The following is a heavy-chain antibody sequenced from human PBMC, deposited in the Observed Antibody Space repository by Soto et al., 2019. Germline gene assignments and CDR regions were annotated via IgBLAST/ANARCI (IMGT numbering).Heavy chain of an antibody. Sequence: LRLSCAAFGFTFSSYSMHWVRQTPGKGLEWVAVISYDGSNKYYADSVKGRFTISRDNSKNTLYLQMNSLRPEDTAVYYCARVYSSLDYGIDYWGQGTLVTVSS. V-gene: IGHV3-30-3*01. J-gene: IGHJ4*02. CDR1: GFTFSSYS. CDR3: ARVYSSLDYGIDY. CDR2: ISYDGSNK. D-gene: IGHD6-6*01.